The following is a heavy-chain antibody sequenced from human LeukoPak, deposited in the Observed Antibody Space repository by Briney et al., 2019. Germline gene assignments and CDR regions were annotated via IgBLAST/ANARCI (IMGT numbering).Heavy chain of an antibody. CDR2: ISWNSSSI. CDR1: GFTFDDYA. Sequence: PGGSLRLSCAASGFTFDDYAMYWVRQAPGKGLEWVSSISWNSSSIGYADSAKGRFTISRDNAKNSLYLQMNSLRAEDTALYYCAKDIVLSSSGRGAFDIWGQGTMVTVSS. J-gene: IGHJ3*02. D-gene: IGHD6-19*01. V-gene: IGHV3-9*01. CDR3: AKDIVLSSSGRGAFDI.